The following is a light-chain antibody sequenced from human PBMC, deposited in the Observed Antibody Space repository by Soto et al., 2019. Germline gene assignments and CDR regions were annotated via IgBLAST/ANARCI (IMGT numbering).Light chain of an antibody. V-gene: IGKV1-5*01. Sequence: IQMTQSPSTLSASVGDTVTVTCRASQSASGWLAWYQQKPGEAPKLLIYDASALPRGVPARFSGSGSGTKFTLTSASLQPDDFATYYCQQYETPSRTVPQGTKVDSK. CDR3: QQYETPSRT. CDR1: QSASGW. CDR2: DAS. J-gene: IGKJ1*01.